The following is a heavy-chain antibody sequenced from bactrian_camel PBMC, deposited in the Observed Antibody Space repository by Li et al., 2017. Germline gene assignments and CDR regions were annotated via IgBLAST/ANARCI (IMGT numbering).Heavy chain of an antibody. J-gene: IGHJ4*01. Sequence: LRLSCAASGFSFSGYWMYWVRQAPGKGLEWVASIHSGGGTTYYGDLTKGRFTISRDNAKNTVYLQMSSLKPEDTAVYYCARDPDPYDFDYWALEKWGQGTQVTVS. V-gene: IGHV3S25*01. CDR1: GFSFSGYW. D-gene: IGHD1*01. CDR3: ARDPDPYDFDYWALEK. CDR2: IHSGGGTT.